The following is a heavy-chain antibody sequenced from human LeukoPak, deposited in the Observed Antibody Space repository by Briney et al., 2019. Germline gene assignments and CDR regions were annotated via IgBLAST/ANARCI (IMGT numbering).Heavy chain of an antibody. D-gene: IGHD1-26*01. Sequence: GSLSLSCAASGLTFSSYAMNWVRQAPGKGLEWVSTISYSGGSTYYVDSVKGRFTISRDNSENTLYLQLNSLRAEDTAVYYCAKAASGSYLYYFDYWGQGTLVTVSS. CDR3: AKAASGSYLYYFDY. V-gene: IGHV3-23*01. CDR2: ISYSGGST. J-gene: IGHJ4*02. CDR1: GLTFSSYA.